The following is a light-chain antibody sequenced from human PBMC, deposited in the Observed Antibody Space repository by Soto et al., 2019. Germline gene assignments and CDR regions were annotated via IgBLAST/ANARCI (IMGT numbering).Light chain of an antibody. CDR2: DAS. Sequence: EIVLTQSPATLSLSPVERATLSCRASQSVSDYLAWYQQKPGQAPRLLIYDASNRATGIPPRFGGSGSGTDFTLTISSLEPEDFAVYYCQQRSNWPITFGQGTRLEIK. CDR3: QQRSNWPIT. CDR1: QSVSDY. J-gene: IGKJ5*01. V-gene: IGKV3-11*01.